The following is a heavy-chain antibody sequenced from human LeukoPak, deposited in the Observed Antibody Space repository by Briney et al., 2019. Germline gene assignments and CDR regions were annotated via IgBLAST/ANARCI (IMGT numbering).Heavy chain of an antibody. CDR2: IIPILGIA. CDR1: GGTFSSYA. D-gene: IGHD2-2*01. J-gene: IGHJ4*02. CDR3: ASVYCSSTSCYGPFDY. Sequence: SVKVSCKASGGTFSSYAISWVRQAPGQGLEWMGRIIPILGIANYAQKFQGRVTITADESTSTAYMELSSLRSEDTAVYYCASVYCSSTSCYGPFDYWGQGTLVTVSS. V-gene: IGHV1-69*04.